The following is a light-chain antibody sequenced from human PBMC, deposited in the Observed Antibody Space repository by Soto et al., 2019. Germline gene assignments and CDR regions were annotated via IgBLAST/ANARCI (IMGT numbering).Light chain of an antibody. CDR3: QQRYSTPRT. V-gene: IGKV1-39*01. CDR2: AAS. J-gene: IGKJ1*01. Sequence: DIQMTQSPSSLSASVGDRVTITCRASQSISSYLNWYQQKPGKAPKLLIYAASSLQSGVPSRFSGSGYGTDFRRTISSLQPEDFATYYGQQRYSTPRTVGQGTKVEIK. CDR1: QSISSY.